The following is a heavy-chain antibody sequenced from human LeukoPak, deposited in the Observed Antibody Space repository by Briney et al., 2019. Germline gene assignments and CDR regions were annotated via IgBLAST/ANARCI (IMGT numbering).Heavy chain of an antibody. CDR3: AREYDSGSYYNFGY. V-gene: IGHV3-21*01. Sequence: GGSLRLSCAASGFTFSSYSMNWVRQAPGKGLEWVSSISSRSSYIYYADSVKGRFTISRDNAKNSLYLQMNSLRAEDTAVYYCAREYDSGSYYNFGYWGQGTLVTVSS. D-gene: IGHD3-10*01. J-gene: IGHJ4*02. CDR1: GFTFSSYS. CDR2: ISSRSSYI.